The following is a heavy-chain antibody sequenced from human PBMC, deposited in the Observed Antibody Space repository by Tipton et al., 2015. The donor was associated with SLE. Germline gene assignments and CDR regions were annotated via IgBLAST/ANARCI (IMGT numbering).Heavy chain of an antibody. CDR3: FSPPDC. J-gene: IGHJ4*02. V-gene: IGHV4-39*07. CDR1: GGSINSFDYH. CDR2: VDYSGVT. Sequence: TLSLTCIVSGGSINSFDYHWAWVRQAPGMGLEWIGSVDYSGVTDYKASLESRVAISLDPSKNHFSLQLTGMTAADAGMFFCFSPPDCWGQGILVTVSS.